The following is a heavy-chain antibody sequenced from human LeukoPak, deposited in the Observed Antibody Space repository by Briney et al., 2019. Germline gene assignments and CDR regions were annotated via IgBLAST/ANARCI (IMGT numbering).Heavy chain of an antibody. CDR1: GGSISSGGYY. Sequence: SETPSLTCTVSGGSISSGGYYWSWIRQHPGKGLEWIGYTYYSGSTYYNPSLKSRVTISVDTSKNQFSLKLSSVTAADTAVYYCARVPLTAAPGFFDYWGQGTLVTVSS. J-gene: IGHJ4*02. CDR3: ARVPLTAAPGFFDY. CDR2: TYYSGST. V-gene: IGHV4-31*03. D-gene: IGHD2-2*01.